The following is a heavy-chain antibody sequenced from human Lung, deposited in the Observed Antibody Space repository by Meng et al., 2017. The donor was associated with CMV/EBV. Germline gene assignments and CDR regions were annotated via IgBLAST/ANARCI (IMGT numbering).Heavy chain of an antibody. CDR2: IYHSGNT. J-gene: IGHJ4*02. Sequence: SETLSLTCTVSGGPVSSGRYYWNWIRQPPGKGLEWIGYIYHSGNTNYGPSLRYNPSLESRVIIPSDTSKNHFSLKLSSVTTADTAVYYCARSDYYAYFDYWGQGTLVTVSS. CDR3: ARSDYYAYFDY. CDR1: GGPVSSGRYY. V-gene: IGHV4-61*03. D-gene: IGHD3-3*01.